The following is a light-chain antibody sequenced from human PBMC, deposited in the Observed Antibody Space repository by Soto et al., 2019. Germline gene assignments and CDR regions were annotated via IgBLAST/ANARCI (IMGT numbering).Light chain of an antibody. CDR1: QSVSSY. Sequence: EIVLTQSPATLSLSPGERATLSCRASQSVSSYLAWYQQKPGQAPRLLIYHASSRATGIPARCSGSGSGTDFTLTISSLGSEDFAVYYCQQLSTCRGVTLGPGTKVDIK. CDR3: QQLSTCRGVT. V-gene: IGKV3-11*01. J-gene: IGKJ3*01. CDR2: HAS.